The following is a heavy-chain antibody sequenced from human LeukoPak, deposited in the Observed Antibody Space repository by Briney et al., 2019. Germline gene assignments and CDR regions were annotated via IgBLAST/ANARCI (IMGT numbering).Heavy chain of an antibody. CDR2: IYHSGST. Sequence: SETLSLTCTVSGGSISSGGYYWSWIRQPPGKGLEWIGYIYHSGSTYYNPSLKSRVTISVDRSKNQFSLKLSSVTAADTAVYYGARDDGAYPHSYSYSVMAVWGQGPTLTVS. V-gene: IGHV4-30-2*01. J-gene: IGHJ6*02. CDR3: ARDDGAYPHSYSYSVMAV. D-gene: IGHD4-17*01. CDR1: GGSISSGGYY.